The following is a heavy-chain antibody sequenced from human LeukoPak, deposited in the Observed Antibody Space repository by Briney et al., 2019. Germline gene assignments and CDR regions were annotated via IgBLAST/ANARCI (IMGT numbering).Heavy chain of an antibody. CDR3: GKTTVGYSSGQKPAWPVDY. D-gene: IGHD5-18*01. Sequence: GGSLRLSCAASGFIFSGYWMTWVRQAPGKGLEWVAGIFGSGGSPHYADPVKGRFTISRDNSRNTVYLQINSLRAEDTAVYYCGKTTVGYSSGQKPAWPVDYWGQGTLVTVSS. J-gene: IGHJ4*02. V-gene: IGHV3-23*01. CDR2: IFGSGGSP. CDR1: GFIFSGYW.